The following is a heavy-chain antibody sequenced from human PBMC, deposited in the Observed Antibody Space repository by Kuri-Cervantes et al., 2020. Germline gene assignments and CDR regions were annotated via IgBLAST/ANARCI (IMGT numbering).Heavy chain of an antibody. D-gene: IGHD1-1*01. J-gene: IGHJ4*02. CDR2: IIPIFGTA. Sequence: SVKVSCKASGGTFSSYAISWVRQAPGQGLEWMGGIIPIFGTANYAQKFQGRVTITADESTSTAYMELSRLRSEDTAVYYCARGVEGAGTMWLVYWGQGTLVTVSS. CDR3: ARGVEGAGTMWLVY. V-gene: IGHV1-69*13. CDR1: GGTFSSYA.